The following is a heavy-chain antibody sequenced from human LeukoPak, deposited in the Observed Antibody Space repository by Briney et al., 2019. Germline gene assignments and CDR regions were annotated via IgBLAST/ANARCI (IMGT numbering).Heavy chain of an antibody. J-gene: IGHJ4*02. CDR1: GFTFSSYG. V-gene: IGHV3-30*02. CDR3: AKDISVDYYDSSGYYFDY. CDR2: IRYDGSNK. D-gene: IGHD3-22*01. Sequence: GGSLRLSCAASGFTFSSYGIHWVRQAPGKGLEWVAFIRYDGSNKYYADSVKGRFTISRDNSKNTLYLQMNSLRAEDTAVYYCAKDISVDYYDSSGYYFDYWGQGTLVTVSS.